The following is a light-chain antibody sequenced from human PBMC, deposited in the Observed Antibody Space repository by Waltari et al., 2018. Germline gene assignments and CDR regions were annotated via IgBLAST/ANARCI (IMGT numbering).Light chain of an antibody. CDR1: GSNIGAGYD. V-gene: IGLV1-40*01. CDR3: QSYDTSLSVV. Sequence: QSVLTQPPSVSGAPGQRVTISCTGSGSNIGAGYDVHWYQQLPRAAPKLRIYGSTSRPLGVPARFCGSTSGTSASLAITGLQAEDEADYYCQSYDTSLSVVFGGGTKLTVL. J-gene: IGLJ3*02. CDR2: GST.